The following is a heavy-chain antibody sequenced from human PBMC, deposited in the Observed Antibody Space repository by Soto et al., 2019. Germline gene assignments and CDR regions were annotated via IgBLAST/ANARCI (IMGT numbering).Heavy chain of an antibody. Sequence: QVTLKESGPALVKPTETLTLTCTVSGFSLTTGKMGVSWISQPPWKALEWLAHIFSDNERSYSTSLQGRLTISKDTSGSQVVLSMTNVDPVDTATYYCARMNVDSYQFYYAMDVWGQGTTVTVSS. CDR2: IFSDNER. D-gene: IGHD4-17*01. CDR3: ARMNVDSYQFYYAMDV. V-gene: IGHV2-26*01. J-gene: IGHJ6*02. CDR1: GFSLTTGKMG.